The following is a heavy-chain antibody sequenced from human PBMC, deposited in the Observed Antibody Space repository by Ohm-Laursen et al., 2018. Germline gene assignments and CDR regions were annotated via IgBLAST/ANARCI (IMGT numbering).Heavy chain of an antibody. CDR2: IDKEGSAT. CDR1: GFTFSSSW. J-gene: IGHJ4*02. V-gene: IGHV3-7*01. Sequence: SLRLSCSALGFTFSSSWMAWVRQAPGKGLEWVADIDKEGSATYYVDSVKGRFTISRDNVKSSLSLQMNSLRVEDTAVYYCATDDYLDYWGQGTLVTVSS. CDR3: ATDDYLDY.